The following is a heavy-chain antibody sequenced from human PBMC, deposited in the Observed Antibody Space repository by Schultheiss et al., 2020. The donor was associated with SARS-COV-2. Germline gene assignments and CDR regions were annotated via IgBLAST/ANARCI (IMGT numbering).Heavy chain of an antibody. J-gene: IGHJ3*02. D-gene: IGHD2-21*01. CDR1: GGSLSGYY. CDR3: AGGVVLDAFDI. CDR2: IYYSGST. V-gene: IGHV4-59*08. Sequence: SETLSLTCTVSGGSLSGYYWSWIRQPPGKGLSYIGDIYYSGSTNYNPSLKSRVTISVDTSKNQFSLKLSSVTAADTAVYYCAGGVVLDAFDIWGQGTMVTVSS.